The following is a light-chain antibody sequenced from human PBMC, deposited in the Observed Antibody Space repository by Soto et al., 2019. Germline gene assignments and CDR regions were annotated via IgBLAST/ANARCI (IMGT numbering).Light chain of an antibody. Sequence: EIVMTQSPATLSVAPGERATLSCRASQSVSRNLAWYQQKPGQAPRLLIYGASNRATGIPARFSGSGSGTEFTLTISSLQSEDFAVYYCQQYNNWPYTFGQGTKLEIK. CDR1: QSVSRN. CDR3: QQYNNWPYT. CDR2: GAS. J-gene: IGKJ2*01. V-gene: IGKV3-15*01.